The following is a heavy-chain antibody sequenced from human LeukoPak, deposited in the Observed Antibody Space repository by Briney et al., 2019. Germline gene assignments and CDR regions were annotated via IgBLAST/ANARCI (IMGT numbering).Heavy chain of an antibody. Sequence: PGGSLRLSCAASGFTFSDYYMSWIRQAPGKGLEWVSYISSSSSYTNYADSVKGRFTISRDNAKNSLYLQMNSLRAEDTAVYYCAREIGYRIYFDYWGQGTLVTVSS. CDR1: GFTFSDYY. CDR3: AREIGYRIYFDY. J-gene: IGHJ4*02. D-gene: IGHD5-12*01. CDR2: ISSSSSYT. V-gene: IGHV3-11*06.